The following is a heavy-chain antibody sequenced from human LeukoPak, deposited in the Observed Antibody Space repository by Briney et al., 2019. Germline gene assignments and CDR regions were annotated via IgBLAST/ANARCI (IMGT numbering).Heavy chain of an antibody. Sequence: SETLSLTCTVSGGSISSSSSYWGWIRQPPGKGLEWIGEINHSGSTNYNPSLKSRVTISVDTSKNQFSLKLSSVTAADTAVYYCARGGTVDRGYSYGYGYYDSSGYRPFDPWGQGTLVTVSS. CDR1: GGSISSSSSY. J-gene: IGHJ5*02. D-gene: IGHD3-22*01. CDR2: INHSGST. CDR3: ARGGTVDRGYSYGYGYYDSSGYRPFDP. V-gene: IGHV4-39*07.